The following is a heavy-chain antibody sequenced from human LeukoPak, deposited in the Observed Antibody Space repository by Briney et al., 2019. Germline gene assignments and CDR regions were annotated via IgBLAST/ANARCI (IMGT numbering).Heavy chain of an antibody. Sequence: SETLSLTCTVSGGSISSYYWSWIRQPPGKGLEWIGYIYYSGSTNYNPSLKSRVTISVDTSKNQFSLRLSSVTAADTAMYYCARVDYGDYSKDFDYWGQGILVTVSS. CDR3: ARVDYGDYSKDFDY. J-gene: IGHJ4*02. CDR1: GGSISSYY. D-gene: IGHD4-17*01. CDR2: IYYSGST. V-gene: IGHV4-59*12.